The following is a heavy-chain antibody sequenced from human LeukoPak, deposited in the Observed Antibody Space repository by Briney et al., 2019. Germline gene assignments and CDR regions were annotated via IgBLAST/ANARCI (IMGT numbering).Heavy chain of an antibody. CDR3: GDFYNSGSYYP. D-gene: IGHD3-10*01. CDR1: GLTLSSVW. CDR2: IRSKSSGGAT. J-gene: IGHJ5*02. Sequence: GGSLRLSCAASGLTLSSVWMNWVRQAPGKGLEWVGRIRSKSSGGATDYAAPAKGRSSTSRDDSRNTLYLQMNSLKTEDTAVYYCGDFYNSGSYYPWGQGTQVTVSS. V-gene: IGHV3-15*07.